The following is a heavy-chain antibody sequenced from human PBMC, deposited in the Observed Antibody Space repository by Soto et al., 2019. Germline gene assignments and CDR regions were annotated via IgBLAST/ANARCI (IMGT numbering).Heavy chain of an antibody. CDR3: ARDGRYYDFWSGPAGWFDP. CDR2: IIPIFGTA. J-gene: IGHJ5*02. CDR1: GGTFSSYA. D-gene: IGHD3-3*01. V-gene: IGHV1-69*13. Sequence: GASVKVSCKASGGTFSSYAISWVRQAPGQGLEWMGGIIPIFGTANYAQRFQGRVTITADESTSTAYMELSSLRSEDTAVYYCARDGRYYDFWSGPAGWFDPWGQGTLVTVSS.